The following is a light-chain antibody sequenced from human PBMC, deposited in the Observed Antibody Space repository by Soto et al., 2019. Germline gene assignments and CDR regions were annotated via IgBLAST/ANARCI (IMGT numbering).Light chain of an antibody. Sequence: DIQMTQSPSSVSASVGDRVTITCRASQAISDYLAWFQQNPGKAPKSLIYRASTLQGGVPSRFSGSGSGTDFTLTISSLQPEDFATYYCQQFHTWPRTFGGGTKVEIK. J-gene: IGKJ4*01. CDR3: QQFHTWPRT. V-gene: IGKV1-16*01. CDR1: QAISDY. CDR2: RAS.